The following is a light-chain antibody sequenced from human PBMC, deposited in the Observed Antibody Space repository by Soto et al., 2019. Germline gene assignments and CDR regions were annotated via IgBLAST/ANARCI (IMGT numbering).Light chain of an antibody. V-gene: IGKV3-11*01. Sequence: EIVLTQSPDTLSLSPGERATLSCRASQSVSSYLAWYQHKPGQAPRLLIDDTSSRASGVPARFSGSGSGTEFTLTISSLEPGDFGVYYCQHRGAFGQGTRLEIK. CDR1: QSVSSY. CDR2: DTS. J-gene: IGKJ5*01. CDR3: QHRGA.